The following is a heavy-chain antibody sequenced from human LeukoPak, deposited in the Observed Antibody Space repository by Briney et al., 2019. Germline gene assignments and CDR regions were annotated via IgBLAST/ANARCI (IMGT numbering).Heavy chain of an antibody. J-gene: IGHJ6*03. V-gene: IGHV1-2*02. Sequence: ASVKVSCKTSGYTFTGYYLHWVRQAPGQGLEWLGWINPNSGGTNYAQNFQGRVTMTSDTSITTTYMELSRLRSDDTAVYYCARDPRVVATRVSYMDVWGKGTTVTVSS. CDR1: GYTFTGYY. CDR2: INPNSGGT. D-gene: IGHD2-21*02. CDR3: ARDPRVVATRVSYMDV.